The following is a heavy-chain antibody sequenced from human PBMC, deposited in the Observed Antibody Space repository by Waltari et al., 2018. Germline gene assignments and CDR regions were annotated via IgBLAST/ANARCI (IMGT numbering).Heavy chain of an antibody. CDR3: ARDTEYYYDDSGFVFDI. V-gene: IGHV4-61*02. CDR1: GGSTRCVGSY. CDR2: IYASGST. J-gene: IGHJ3*02. Sequence: QVQLQESGPGLLKPSQTLSLTGTVSGGSTRCVGSYCPWIRQPAGKGLEWIGRIYASGSTNYNPSLKSRVTISVDTPRNQFSLKLTSVTAADTAVYYCARDTEYYYDDSGFVFDIWGQGTMVTVSS. D-gene: IGHD3-22*01.